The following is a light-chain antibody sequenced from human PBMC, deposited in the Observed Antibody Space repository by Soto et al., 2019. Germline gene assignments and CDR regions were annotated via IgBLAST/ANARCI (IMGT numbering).Light chain of an antibody. CDR1: SSNVGSYNY. CDR3: SPYTTSSTHVV. CDR2: DVS. J-gene: IGLJ2*01. V-gene: IGLV2-14*01. Sequence: TQPASVSGSPGQSITISCTGTSSNVGSYNYVSWYQQYPGKAPKLMIYDVSNRPSGVSYRFSGSKSGNTASLTISGLQAEDEADYYCSPYTTSSTHVVFGGGTKVTVL.